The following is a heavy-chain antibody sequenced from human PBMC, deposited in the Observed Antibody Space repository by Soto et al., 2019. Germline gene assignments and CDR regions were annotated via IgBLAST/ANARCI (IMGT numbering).Heavy chain of an antibody. V-gene: IGHV4-30-2*01. D-gene: IGHD2-2*01. J-gene: IGHJ5*02. Sequence: PSETLSLTCAVSGGSVSSGGYSWSWIRQPQGKGLEWIGYIYHSGSTYYNPSLKSQVTIPVDRSKNQFSLKLSSVTAADTAVYYCARVPDRWGQGPLVTVSS. CDR1: GGSVSSGGYS. CDR3: ARVPDR. CDR2: IYHSGST.